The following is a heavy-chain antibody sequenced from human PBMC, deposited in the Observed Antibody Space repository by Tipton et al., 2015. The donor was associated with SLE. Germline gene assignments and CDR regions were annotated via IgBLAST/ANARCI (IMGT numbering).Heavy chain of an antibody. CDR2: IYYSGST. CDR1: GGSISSYY. CDR3: ARGGFLSRAARRRGYDFDY. V-gene: IGHV4-59*01. D-gene: IGHD6-6*01. Sequence: LRLSCTVSGGSISSYYWSWIRQPPGKGLEWIGYIYYSGSTNYNPSLKSRVTISVDTSKNQFSLKLSSVTAADTAVYYCARGGFLSRAARRRGYDFDYWGQGTLVTVSS. J-gene: IGHJ4*02.